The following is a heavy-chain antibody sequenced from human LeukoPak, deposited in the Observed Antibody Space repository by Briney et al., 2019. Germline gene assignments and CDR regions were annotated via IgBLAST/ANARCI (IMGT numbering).Heavy chain of an antibody. D-gene: IGHD5-18*01. CDR2: IYSGGST. CDR3: ARVGRIQLWADAFDI. CDR1: GFTVSSNY. V-gene: IGHV3-66*02. Sequence: PGGSPRLSCAASGFTVSSNYMSWVRQAPGKGLEWVSVIYSGGSTYYADSVKGRFTISRDNSKNTLYLQMNRLRAEETAVYYCARVGRIQLWADAFDIWGQGTMVTVSS. J-gene: IGHJ3*02.